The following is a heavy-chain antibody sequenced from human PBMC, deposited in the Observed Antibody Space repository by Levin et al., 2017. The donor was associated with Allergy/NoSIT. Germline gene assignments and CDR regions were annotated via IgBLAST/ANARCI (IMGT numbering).Heavy chain of an antibody. D-gene: IGHD3-16*02. CDR2: IRNKAHGGTT. Sequence: TGGSLRLSCTGSGFTFGDYAMSWVRQAPGKGLEWVGFIRNKAHGGTTEYAASVKGRLTISRDDSKSIAYLQMNSLKTEDTAVYFCARGGPLNYDYNWGSYRDGYFDYWGQGTLVTVSS. V-gene: IGHV3-49*04. J-gene: IGHJ4*02. CDR3: ARGGPLNYDYNWGSYRDGYFDY. CDR1: GFTFGDYA.